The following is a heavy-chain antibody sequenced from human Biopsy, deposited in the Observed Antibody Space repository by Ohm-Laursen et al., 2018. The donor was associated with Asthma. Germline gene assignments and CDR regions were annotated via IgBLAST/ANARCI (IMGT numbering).Heavy chain of an antibody. V-gene: IGHV1-69*13. J-gene: IGHJ6*02. CDR2: VIPIYGTT. Sequence: GASVTVSCTAHGAILSSFCLKWVRKAPGQGLEWLGGVIPIYGTTHTAQKFPGRVTITADESTSTAYMELTSLRKEDTAVDYCARGGDYGDRRYHNGLEVWGQGTTVTVSS. D-gene: IGHD4-17*01. CDR3: ARGGDYGDRRYHNGLEV. CDR1: GAILSSFC.